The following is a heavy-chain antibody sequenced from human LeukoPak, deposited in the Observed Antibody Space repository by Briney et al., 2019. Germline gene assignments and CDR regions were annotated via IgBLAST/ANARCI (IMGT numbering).Heavy chain of an antibody. CDR3: ARDLGSSGWYDAAGAFDI. J-gene: IGHJ3*02. CDR2: ISWNSGSI. Sequence: PGGSLRLSCAASGFTFDDYAMHWVRQAPGKGLEWVSGISWNSGSIGYADSVKGRFTISRDNSKNTLYLQMNSLRAEDTAVYYCARDLGSSGWYDAAGAFDIWGQGTMVTVSS. D-gene: IGHD6-19*01. CDR1: GFTFDDYA. V-gene: IGHV3-9*01.